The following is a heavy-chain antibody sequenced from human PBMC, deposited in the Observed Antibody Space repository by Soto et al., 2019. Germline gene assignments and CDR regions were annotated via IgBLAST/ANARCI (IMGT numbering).Heavy chain of an antibody. CDR1: GFTFSTYS. Sequence: GGSLRLSCAASGFTFSTYSMNWVRQAPGKGLEWVSYISSGSGTIYYADSVKGRFTISRDNAKNSLYLQMNSLRAEDTAVYYCARGSTTQLPYWGQGALVTVPS. CDR2: ISSGSGTI. D-gene: IGHD1-26*01. CDR3: ARGSTTQLPY. J-gene: IGHJ4*02. V-gene: IGHV3-48*01.